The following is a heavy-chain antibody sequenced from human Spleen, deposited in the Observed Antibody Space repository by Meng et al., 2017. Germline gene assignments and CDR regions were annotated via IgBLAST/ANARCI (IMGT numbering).Heavy chain of an antibody. D-gene: IGHD5-12*01. V-gene: IGHV3-23*01. Sequence: EVRLLESGGGLVQQVGSLRLSCAASGFAFSTFGMNWVRQAPGKGLEWVSTISSTGGATYYADSVKGRLTISRDNSKNTLYLQMNSLRAEDTAVYYCVPRATYFDSWGLGTLVTVSS. J-gene: IGHJ4*02. CDR1: GFAFSTFG. CDR2: ISSTGGAT. CDR3: VPRATYFDS.